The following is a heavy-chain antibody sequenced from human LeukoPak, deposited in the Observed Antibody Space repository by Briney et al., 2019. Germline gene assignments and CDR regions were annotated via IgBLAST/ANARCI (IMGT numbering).Heavy chain of an antibody. CDR1: GYAFTGYY. CDR2: ISAYNGNT. CDR3: ARPTIFGSVAFDI. V-gene: IGHV1-18*04. D-gene: IGHD3-3*01. J-gene: IGHJ3*02. Sequence: ASVKVSCKASGYAFTGYYIHWVRQAPGQGLEWMGWISAYNGNTNYAQKLQGRVTMTTDTSTSTAYMELRSLRSDDTAVYYCARPTIFGSVAFDIWGQGTMVTVSS.